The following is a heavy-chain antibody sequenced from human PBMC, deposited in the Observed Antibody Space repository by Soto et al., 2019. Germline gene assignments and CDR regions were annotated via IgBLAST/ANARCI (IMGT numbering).Heavy chain of an antibody. CDR2: IYYSGST. CDR1: GASISSGGYY. V-gene: IGHV4-61*08. D-gene: IGHD1-1*01. Sequence: SETLSLTCTVSGASISSGGYYWSWIRQHPGKGLEWIGYIYYSGSTNYNPSLKSRVTISVDTSKNQFSLKLSSVTAADTAVYYCARETAVLYYFDYWGQGTLVTVSS. J-gene: IGHJ4*02. CDR3: ARETAVLYYFDY.